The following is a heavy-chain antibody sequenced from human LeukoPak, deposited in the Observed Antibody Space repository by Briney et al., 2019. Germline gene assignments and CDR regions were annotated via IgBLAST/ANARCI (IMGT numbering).Heavy chain of an antibody. Sequence: SETLSLTCTVSGGSISSYYWSWIRQPPGKGLEWIGYIYYTGGTNYNPSLKSRVTISVDTSKNQFSLKLSSVTAADTAVYYCARSAAAEDSMVDPWGQGTLVTVSS. CDR3: ARSAAAEDSMVDP. D-gene: IGHD6-13*01. J-gene: IGHJ5*02. V-gene: IGHV4-59*01. CDR2: IYYTGGT. CDR1: GGSISSYY.